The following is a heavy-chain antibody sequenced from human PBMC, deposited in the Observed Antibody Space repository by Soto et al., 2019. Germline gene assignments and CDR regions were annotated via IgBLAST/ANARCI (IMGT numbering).Heavy chain of an antibody. D-gene: IGHD2-21*01. Sequence: GGSLRLSCAASGFTFSSYSMNWVRQAPGKGLEWVSSISSSSSYIYYADSVKGRFTISRDNAKNSLYLQMNSLRAEDTAVYYCARYSFSLPFDYWGQGTLVTVSS. J-gene: IGHJ4*02. CDR3: ARYSFSLPFDY. CDR2: ISSSSSYI. V-gene: IGHV3-21*01. CDR1: GFTFSSYS.